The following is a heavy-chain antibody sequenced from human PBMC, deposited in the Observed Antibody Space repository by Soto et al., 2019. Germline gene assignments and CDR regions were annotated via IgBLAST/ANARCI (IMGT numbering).Heavy chain of an antibody. J-gene: IGHJ6*02. CDR1: GFTFISSYA. D-gene: IGHD7-27*01. CDR2: ISGSGTST. CDR3: AKEGSALDWGFVHYGMDV. Sequence: EVQLLESGGGLVQPGGSLRLSCAASGFTFISSYAMNWVRQAPGKGLEWVSTISGSGTSTYYADSVKGRFTISKDISKNTLYLQMNSLRVDDTAVYYCAKEGSALDWGFVHYGMDVWGQGTTVTVSS. V-gene: IGHV3-23*01.